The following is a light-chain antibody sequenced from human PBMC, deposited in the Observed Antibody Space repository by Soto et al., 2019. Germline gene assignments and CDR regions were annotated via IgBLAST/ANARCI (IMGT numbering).Light chain of an antibody. CDR3: QQYDTCWA. CDR1: QSISNW. CDR2: DAS. V-gene: IGKV1-5*01. Sequence: DIQMTQSPSTLSAFVGDRVTITCRASQSISNWSAWYQQRPGKAPSLLIYDASTLESGVPSRFSGSGSGTEFTLTISSLQPDDFGSYYCQQYDTCWAFGQGTKVEVK. J-gene: IGKJ1*01.